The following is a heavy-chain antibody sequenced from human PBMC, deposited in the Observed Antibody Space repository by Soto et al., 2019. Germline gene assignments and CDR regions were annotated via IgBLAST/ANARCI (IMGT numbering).Heavy chain of an antibody. CDR3: ARAVVVPAAPYDY. CDR1: GYSFTSYW. J-gene: IGHJ4*02. D-gene: IGHD2-2*01. CDR2: IDPSDSYT. V-gene: IGHV5-10-1*01. Sequence: GESLKISCKGSGYSFTSYWISWVRQMPGKGLEWMGRIDPSDSYTNYSPSFQGHVTISADKSISTAYLQWSSLKASDTAMYYCARAVVVPAAPYDYWGQGXLVTVSS.